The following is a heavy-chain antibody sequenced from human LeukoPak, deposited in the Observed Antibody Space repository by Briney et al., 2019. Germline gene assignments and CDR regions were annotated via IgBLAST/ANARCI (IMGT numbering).Heavy chain of an antibody. Sequence: GGSLRLSCAASGFTFSSYWMTWVRQAPGKGLEWVANIKQDGSEKYSVDSVKGRFTISRDNAKNSLYMQMNSLRAEDTAVYYCARVMSASAWRTYGSDYYYYYMDVWGKGTTVTVSS. V-gene: IGHV3-7*01. J-gene: IGHJ6*03. CDR1: GFTFSSYW. CDR3: ARVMSASAWRTYGSDYYYYYMDV. CDR2: IKQDGSEK. D-gene: IGHD2-8*01.